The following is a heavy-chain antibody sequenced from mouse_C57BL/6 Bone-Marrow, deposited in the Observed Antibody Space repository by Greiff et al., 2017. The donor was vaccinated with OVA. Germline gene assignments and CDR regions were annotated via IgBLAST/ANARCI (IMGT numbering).Heavy chain of an antibody. D-gene: IGHD4-1*01. Sequence: EVQGVESGGGLVQPGGSMKLSCVASGFTFSNYWMNWVRQSPEKGLEWVAQIRLKSDNYATHYAESVKGRFTISRDDSKSSVYLQMNNLRAEDTGIYYCTGLGRGYWGQGTTLTVSS. CDR1: GFTFSNYW. CDR3: TGLGRGY. V-gene: IGHV6-3*01. J-gene: IGHJ2*01. CDR2: IRLKSDNYAT.